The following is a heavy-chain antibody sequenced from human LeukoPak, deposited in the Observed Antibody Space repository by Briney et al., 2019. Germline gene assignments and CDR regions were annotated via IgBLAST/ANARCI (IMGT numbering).Heavy chain of an antibody. CDR1: GNYW. Sequence: GGSLRLSCAASGNYWMHWVRQVPGKGLVWVSHINSDGSWTSYADSVKGRFTISRDNSKNTLYLQMNSLRAEDTAVYYCARDPPYYYDSSGYFGAFDIWGQGTMVTVSS. CDR3: ARDPPYYYDSSGYFGAFDI. V-gene: IGHV3-74*01. D-gene: IGHD3-22*01. CDR2: INSDGSWT. J-gene: IGHJ3*02.